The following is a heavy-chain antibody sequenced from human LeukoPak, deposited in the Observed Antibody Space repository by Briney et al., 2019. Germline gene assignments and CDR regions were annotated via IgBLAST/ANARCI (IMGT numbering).Heavy chain of an antibody. CDR3: ARDRRRDFDY. CDR2: ISYDGSNK. CDR1: GFTFSSYA. J-gene: IGHJ4*02. V-gene: IGHV3-30-3*01. Sequence: GGSLGLSCAASGFTFSSYAMHWVRQAPGKGLEWVAVISYDGSNKYYADSVKGRFTISRDNSKNTLYLQMNSLRAEDTAVYYCARDRRRDFDYWGQGTLVTVSS.